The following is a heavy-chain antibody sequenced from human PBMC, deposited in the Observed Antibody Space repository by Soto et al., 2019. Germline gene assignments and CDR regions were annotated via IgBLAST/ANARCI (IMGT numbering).Heavy chain of an antibody. J-gene: IGHJ4*02. Sequence: EVQLVESGGGQVKPGGSLRLSCAASGFTLSSYSMNWVRQAPGKGLEWVSSISSSSSYIYYADSVKGRFTISRDNAKNSLYLQMNSLRAEDTAVYYCARDWGGEGTFDYWGQGTLVTVSS. V-gene: IGHV3-21*01. CDR3: ARDWGGEGTFDY. D-gene: IGHD3-16*01. CDR1: GFTLSSYS. CDR2: ISSSSSYI.